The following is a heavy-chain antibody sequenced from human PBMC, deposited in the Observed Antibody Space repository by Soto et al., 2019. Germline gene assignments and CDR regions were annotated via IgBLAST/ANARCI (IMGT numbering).Heavy chain of an antibody. CDR2: IYYSGST. D-gene: IGHD3-22*01. Sequence: QVQLQESGPGLVKPSQTLSRTCTVSGGSISSGDYYCSWIRQPPGKGLEWISYIYYSGSTYYNPDIQSRVTISVDTSKNQFSLKLSYVTAADTAVYYCARYYDSSGYHSGGWFDPWGQGTLVTVSS. V-gene: IGHV4-30-4*01. CDR1: GGSISSGDYY. J-gene: IGHJ5*02. CDR3: ARYYDSSGYHSGGWFDP.